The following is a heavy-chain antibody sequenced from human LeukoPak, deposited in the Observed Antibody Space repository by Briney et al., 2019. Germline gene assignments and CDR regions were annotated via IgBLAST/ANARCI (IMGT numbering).Heavy chain of an antibody. Sequence: ASVKVSCKASGYTFTSYGISGVRQAPGQGLECIGWISAYNGNTNYAQKLQGRVTMTTDTSTSTAYMELRSLRSDDTAVYYCARDGDIVVVPAATYPYYFDYWGQGTLVTVSS. CDR2: ISAYNGNT. V-gene: IGHV1-18*01. J-gene: IGHJ4*02. D-gene: IGHD2-2*01. CDR1: GYTFTSYG. CDR3: ARDGDIVVVPAATYPYYFDY.